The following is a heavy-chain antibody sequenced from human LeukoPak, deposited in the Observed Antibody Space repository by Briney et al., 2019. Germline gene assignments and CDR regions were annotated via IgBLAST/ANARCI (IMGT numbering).Heavy chain of an antibody. CDR1: GYTFTSDY. J-gene: IGHJ5*02. Sequence: ASVKVSCKASGYTFTSDYMNWVRQAPGQGLEWMGIVHSSGGVIKYAQEFQDRLTVTRDTSTSTIYMELSGLRSEDTAVYYCAGSSHQRNWFDPWGQGTLVIVSS. V-gene: IGHV1-46*01. CDR2: VHSSGGVI. CDR3: AGSSHQRNWFDP. D-gene: IGHD1-26*01.